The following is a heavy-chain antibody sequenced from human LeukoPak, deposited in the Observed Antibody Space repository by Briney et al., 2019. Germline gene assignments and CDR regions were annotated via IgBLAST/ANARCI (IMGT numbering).Heavy chain of an antibody. V-gene: IGHV3-21*01. Sequence: GGSLKLSCAASGFTFSSYSMNWVRQAPGKGLEWVSSISSSSSYIYYADSVKGRFTISRDNAKNSLYLQMNSLRAEDTAVYYCARGDGYYDSSGYFDYWGQGTLVTVSS. CDR2: ISSSSSYI. D-gene: IGHD3-22*01. CDR1: GFTFSSYS. CDR3: ARGDGYYDSSGYFDY. J-gene: IGHJ4*02.